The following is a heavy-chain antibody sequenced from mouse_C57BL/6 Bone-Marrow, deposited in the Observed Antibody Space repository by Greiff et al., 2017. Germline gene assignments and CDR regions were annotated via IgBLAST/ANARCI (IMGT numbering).Heavy chain of an antibody. CDR2: IDPSDSYT. J-gene: IGHJ1*03. CDR1: GYTFTSYW. D-gene: IGHD1-1*01. Sequence: QVQLQQPGAELVMPGASVKLSCKASGYTFTSYWMHWVKQRPGQGLEWIGEIDPSDSYTNYNQKIKGKSTLTVDKSSSTAYMQLSSLTSEDSAVYYCARRCYGSSPYWYFDVWGTGTTVTVSS. CDR3: ARRCYGSSPYWYFDV. V-gene: IGHV1-69*01.